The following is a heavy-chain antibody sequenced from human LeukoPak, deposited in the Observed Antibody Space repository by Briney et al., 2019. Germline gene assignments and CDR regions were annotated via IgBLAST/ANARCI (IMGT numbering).Heavy chain of an antibody. D-gene: IGHD2-15*01. CDR3: AREVVAAIYGMDV. Sequence: GGSLKLSCAASGFTFSSYRMTWVRQAPGKGLEWVSYISSSSSSTIYYADSVKGRFTISRDNAKNSLYLQMNSLRAEDTAVYYCAREVVAAIYGMDVWGQGTTVTVSS. CDR1: GFTFSSYR. CDR2: ISSSSSSTI. J-gene: IGHJ6*02. V-gene: IGHV3-48*01.